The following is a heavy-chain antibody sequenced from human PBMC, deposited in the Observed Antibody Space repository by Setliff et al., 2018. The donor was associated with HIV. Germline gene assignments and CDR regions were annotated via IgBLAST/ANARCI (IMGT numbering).Heavy chain of an antibody. V-gene: IGHV3-23*01. CDR2: ITSGGST. Sequence: GGSLRLSCAASGFTFSSYAMSWVRQTPEKGLEWVSIITSGGSTYYADSEKGRFIISRDNSQNTLYLQMNSLRADDTAIYYCARDSPLSHFDYWGQGQWSPSP. CDR3: ARDSPLSHFDY. CDR1: GFTFSSYA. J-gene: IGHJ4*02.